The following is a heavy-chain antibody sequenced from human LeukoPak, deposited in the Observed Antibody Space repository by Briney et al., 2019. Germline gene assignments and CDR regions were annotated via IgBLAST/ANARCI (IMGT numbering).Heavy chain of an antibody. CDR3: ARYQTGTMFAV. Sequence: SSETLSLTCTVSGASINSDTYYWGWIRQPPGKGLEWIGTHSHSGSAYYNPSLRSRITMSLDTSVNQLSLKLYSVTAADTAIYYCARYQTGTMFAVWGQGTLVTISS. D-gene: IGHD1/OR15-1a*01. J-gene: IGHJ4*02. CDR1: GASINSDTYY. CDR2: HSHSGSA. V-gene: IGHV4-39*07.